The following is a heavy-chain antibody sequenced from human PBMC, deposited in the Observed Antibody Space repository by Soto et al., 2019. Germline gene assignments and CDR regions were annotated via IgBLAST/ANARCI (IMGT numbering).Heavy chain of an antibody. CDR1: GYTFTSYA. V-gene: IGHV1-3*01. Sequence: ASVKVSCKASGYTFTSYAMHWVRQAPGQRLEWMGWINAGNGNTKYSQKFQGRVTITRDTSASTAYMELSSLRSEDTAVYYCARGEVVVVPAATGWFDPWGQGTLVTVSS. D-gene: IGHD2-2*01. CDR2: INAGNGNT. CDR3: ARGEVVVVPAATGWFDP. J-gene: IGHJ5*02.